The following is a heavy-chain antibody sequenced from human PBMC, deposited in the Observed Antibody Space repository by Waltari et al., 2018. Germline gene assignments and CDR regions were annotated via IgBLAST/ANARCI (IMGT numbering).Heavy chain of an antibody. J-gene: IGHJ6*03. CDR3: ARASTTPNYYYYMDV. CDR2: MGSSSRYI. Sequence: EVQLVESGGGLVKPGGSLRLSCAASGFPLNYYSVNWVRQAPGKGLEWVSFMGSSSRYIYYADSVKGRFTISRDNAKNSVDLQMNSLRAEDTAVYYCARASTTPNYYYYMDVWGKGTTVTISS. V-gene: IGHV3-21*01. CDR1: GFPLNYYS. D-gene: IGHD2-15*01.